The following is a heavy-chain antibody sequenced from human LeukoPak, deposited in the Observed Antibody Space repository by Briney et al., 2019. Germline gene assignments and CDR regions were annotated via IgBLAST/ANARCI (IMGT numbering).Heavy chain of an antibody. V-gene: IGHV3-21*01. CDR3: ARKGVGIAVAEGGAFDI. CDR2: ISSSSSYI. CDR1: GFTFSSYS. Sequence: GGSLRLSCAASGFTFSSYSMNWVRQAPGKGLEWVSSISSSSSYIYYADSVKGRFTISRDDAKNSLYLQMNSLRAEDTAVYYCARKGVGIAVAEGGAFDIWGQGTMVTVSS. D-gene: IGHD6-19*01. J-gene: IGHJ3*02.